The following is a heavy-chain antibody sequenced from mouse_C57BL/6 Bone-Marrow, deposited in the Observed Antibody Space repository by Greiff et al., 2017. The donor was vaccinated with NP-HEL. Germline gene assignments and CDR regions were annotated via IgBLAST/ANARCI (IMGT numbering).Heavy chain of an antibody. CDR1: GYTFTDYE. Sequence: QVQLKESGAELVRPGASVTLSCKASGYTFTDYEMHWVKQTPVHGLEWIGAIDPETGGTAYNQKFKGKAILTADKSSSTAYMEPRSLTSEDSAVYYCTRDYFDYWGQGTTLTVSS. CDR3: TRDYFDY. J-gene: IGHJ2*01. V-gene: IGHV1-15*01. CDR2: IDPETGGT.